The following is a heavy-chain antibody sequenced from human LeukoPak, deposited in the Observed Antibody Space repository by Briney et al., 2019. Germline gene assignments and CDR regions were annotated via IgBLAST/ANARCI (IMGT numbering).Heavy chain of an antibody. CDR1: GYTLTELS. V-gene: IGHV1-24*01. J-gene: IGHJ6*02. D-gene: IGHD2-2*01. CDR3: ATDQPAATPYYYYGMDV. Sequence: ASVKVSCKVSGYTLTELSMHWVRQAPGKGLEWMGGFDPEDGETIYAQKFQGRVTMTEDTSTDTAYMELSSLRSEDTAVYYCATDQPAATPYYYYGMDVWGQGTTVTVSS. CDR2: FDPEDGET.